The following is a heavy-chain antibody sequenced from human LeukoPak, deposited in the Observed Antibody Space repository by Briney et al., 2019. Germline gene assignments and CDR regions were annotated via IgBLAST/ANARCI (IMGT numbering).Heavy chain of an antibody. CDR3: AKDLGYCSSTSCYRYY. J-gene: IGHJ4*02. D-gene: IGHD2-2*02. CDR2: ISYDGSNK. CDR1: GFTFSSYG. V-gene: IGHV3-30*18. Sequence: PGGSLRLSCAASGFTFSSYGMHWVRQAPGKGLEWVAVISYDGSNKYYADSVKGRFTISRDNSKNTLYLQMNSLRAEDTAVYYCAKDLGYCSSTSCYRYYWGQGTLVTVSS.